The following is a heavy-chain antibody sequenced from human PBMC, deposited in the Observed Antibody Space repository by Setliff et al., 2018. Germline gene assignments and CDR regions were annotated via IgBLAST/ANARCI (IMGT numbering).Heavy chain of an antibody. CDR1: GYTFTSYA. CDR2: INTNTGNP. Sequence: ASVKVSCKASGYTFTSYAMNWVRQAPGQGLEWMGWINTNTGNPTYAQGFTGRFVFSLDTSVNTLYLQMNSLRADDTATYYCAKDDQIRGHNLDYWGQGTLVTVSS. D-gene: IGHD3-10*01. J-gene: IGHJ4*02. V-gene: IGHV7-4-1*02. CDR3: AKDDQIRGHNLDY.